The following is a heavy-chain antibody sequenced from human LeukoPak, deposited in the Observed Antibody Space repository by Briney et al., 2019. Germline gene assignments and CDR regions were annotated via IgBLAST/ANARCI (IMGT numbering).Heavy chain of an antibody. CDR3: ARGAYRGGDCYGMDV. CDR2: INPNSGGT. CDR1: GYTFTGYY. D-gene: IGHD2-21*01. Sequence: ASVKVSCKASGYTFTGYYMHWVRQAPGQGLEWMGWINPNSGGTNYAQKFQGWVTMTRDTSISTAYMELSRLRSDDTAVYYCARGAYRGGDCYGMDVWGQGTTVTVSS. J-gene: IGHJ6*02. V-gene: IGHV1-2*04.